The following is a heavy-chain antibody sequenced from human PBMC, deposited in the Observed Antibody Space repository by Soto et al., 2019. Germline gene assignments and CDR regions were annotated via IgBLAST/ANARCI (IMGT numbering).Heavy chain of an antibody. D-gene: IGHD1-26*01. V-gene: IGHV3-23*01. Sequence: GGSLRLSCAASGFTFSTYAMSWARQAPGKGLEWVSTISASGSSTHYADSVRGRFTISRDNSRNTLYLQMERLRVEDTAVYYCDGSDFSGPGTLVTVST. CDR2: ISASGSST. J-gene: IGHJ4*02. CDR1: GFTFSTYA. CDR3: DGSDF.